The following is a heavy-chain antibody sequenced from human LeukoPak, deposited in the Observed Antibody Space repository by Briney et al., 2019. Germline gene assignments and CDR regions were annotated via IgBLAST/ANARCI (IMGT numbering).Heavy chain of an antibody. V-gene: IGHV3-30*04. CDR3: AREILRGYSGYDQIDY. D-gene: IGHD5-12*01. CDR2: ISYDGSNK. J-gene: IGHJ4*02. Sequence: GGSLRLSCAASGFTFSSYAMHWVRQAPGKGLEWVAVISYDGSNKYYADSVKGPFTISRDNSKNTLYLQMNSLRAEDTAVYYCAREILRGYSGYDQIDYWGQGTLVTVSS. CDR1: GFTFSSYA.